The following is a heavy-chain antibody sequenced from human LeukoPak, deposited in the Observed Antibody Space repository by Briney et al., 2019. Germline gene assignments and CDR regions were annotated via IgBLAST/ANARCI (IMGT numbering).Heavy chain of an antibody. CDR1: GVPFSNYC. V-gene: IGHV4-34*01. CDR2: INHSGYT. Sequence: SETLSLTCAVSGVPFSNYCWSWVRQSPRQGLEWIGEINHSGYTNYNPSLKSRVTMSIDTSKNQFSLILTSVTAADAGVYYCTRAVAGHPDWGQGTLVTVSS. CDR3: TRAVAGHPD. J-gene: IGHJ4*02. D-gene: IGHD1-14*01.